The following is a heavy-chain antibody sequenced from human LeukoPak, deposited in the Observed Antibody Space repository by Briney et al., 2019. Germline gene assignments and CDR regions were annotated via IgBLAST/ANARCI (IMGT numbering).Heavy chain of an antibody. CDR2: ISPNSGGT. CDR3: ARDQSTMVRGVYYYYYYYMDV. J-gene: IGHJ6*03. V-gene: IGHV1-2*02. Sequence: ASVKVSCKASGYTFTGYYMHWVRQAPGQGLEWMGWISPNSGGTNYAQKFQGRVTMTRDTSISTAYMELSRLRSDDTAVYYCARDQSTMVRGVYYYYYYYMDVWGKGTTVTVSS. CDR1: GYTFTGYY. D-gene: IGHD3-10*01.